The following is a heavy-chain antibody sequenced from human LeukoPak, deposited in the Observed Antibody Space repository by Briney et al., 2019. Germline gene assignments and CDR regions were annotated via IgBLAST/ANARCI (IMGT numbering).Heavy chain of an antibody. CDR2: INPNSGGT. CDR1: GYTFTGYY. CDR3: ARDDVYCSGGSCYPLAPIDY. D-gene: IGHD2-15*01. Sequence: RASVKVSCKASGYTFTGYYMHWVRQAPGQGLGWMGWINPNSGGTNYAQKFQGRVTMTRDTSISTAYMELSRLRSDDTAVYYCARDDVYCSGGSCYPLAPIDYWGQGTLVTVSS. J-gene: IGHJ4*02. V-gene: IGHV1-2*02.